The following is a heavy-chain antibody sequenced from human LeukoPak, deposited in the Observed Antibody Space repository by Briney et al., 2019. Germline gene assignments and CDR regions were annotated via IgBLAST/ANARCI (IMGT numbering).Heavy chain of an antibody. J-gene: IGHJ4*02. V-gene: IGHV1-18*01. D-gene: IGHD1-7*01. Sequence: ASVKVSCKSSGYIFSNYGINWVRQAPGQGLEWMGWISSRSGTTNYAPKLQGRVTLTRDTSTSTTYMELRSLTSDDSAVYFCARGGSNWNYRYYFEDWGQGTLVTVSS. CDR3: ARGGSNWNYRYYFED. CDR2: ISSRSGTT. CDR1: GYIFSNYG.